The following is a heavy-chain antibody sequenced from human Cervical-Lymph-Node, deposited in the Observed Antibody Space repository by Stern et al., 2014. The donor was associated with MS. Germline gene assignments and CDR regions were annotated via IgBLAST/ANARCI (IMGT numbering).Heavy chain of an antibody. Sequence: QLVQSGPGLVKPSQTLSLTCTVSGASISTVGYYWSWIRQHPGKGLEWIACISYIESTYYTPSLKSRVSISADTSKNQFSLNLTSVTAADTALYYCARSDRLWGSFDYWGQGTLVAVSS. CDR2: ISYIEST. CDR1: GASISTVGYY. J-gene: IGHJ4*02. CDR3: ARSDRLWGSFDY. D-gene: IGHD3-16*01. V-gene: IGHV4-31*03.